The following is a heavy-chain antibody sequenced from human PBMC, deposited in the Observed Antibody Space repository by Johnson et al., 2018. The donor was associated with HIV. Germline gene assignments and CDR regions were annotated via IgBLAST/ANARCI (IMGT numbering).Heavy chain of an antibody. CDR1: GFTFDDYA. V-gene: IGHV3-9*01. D-gene: IGHD4-17*01. Sequence: VQLVESGGGVVQPGGSLRLSCAASGFTFDDYAMHWVRQAPGKGLECVSGISWNSGSIGYADSVKGRFTISRDNAKNSLYLQMNSLRAEDTALYYCARARYGDLLNLDAFDIWGQGTMVTVSS. CDR3: ARARYGDLLNLDAFDI. CDR2: ISWNSGSI. J-gene: IGHJ3*02.